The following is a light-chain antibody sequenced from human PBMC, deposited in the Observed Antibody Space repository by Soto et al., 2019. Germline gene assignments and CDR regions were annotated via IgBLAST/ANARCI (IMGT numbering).Light chain of an antibody. J-gene: IGKJ4*01. CDR1: HPHKIN. V-gene: IGKV1-16*01. CDR3: QHYQRYPPS. Sequence: DNQMNQSPLALFSSVRGRINNTCSASHPHKINLVWFQQKPGKAPKSLIYAATHLQSGVPSRFSGSGGGTDFSLTISSLQPEDVATYYCQHYQRYPPSFGGGTKLEIK. CDR2: AAT.